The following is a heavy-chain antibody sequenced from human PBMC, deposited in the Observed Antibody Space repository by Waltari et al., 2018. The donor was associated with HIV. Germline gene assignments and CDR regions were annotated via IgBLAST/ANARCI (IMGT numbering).Heavy chain of an antibody. CDR3: ARAGVVPALFDL. J-gene: IGHJ2*01. V-gene: IGHV4-38-2*01. Sequence: QVQLQESGPGLVKPSETLSLPCVVSGYSMNTDHYWGWIRQPPGKGLEWLGSASHSGGTFHNASLKSRVTISVDRSKNQCSLKVNSVTAADTAVYYCARAGVVPALFDLWGRGTLVTVSS. CDR2: ASHSGGT. CDR1: GYSMNTDHY. D-gene: IGHD3-3*01.